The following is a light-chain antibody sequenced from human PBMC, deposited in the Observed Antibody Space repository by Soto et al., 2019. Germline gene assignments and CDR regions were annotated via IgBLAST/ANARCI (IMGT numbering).Light chain of an antibody. J-gene: IGKJ1*01. CDR3: QQLTDWPPQWT. Sequence: VLTQSPGTLSLSPVERATLSCRASQSVSSDLALYQQKPGQAPRLLIFGASTRAIGIPARFSGSGSGTDFTLTISSLEPEDFAVYYCQQLTDWPPQWTFGQGTRWIS. V-gene: IGKV3-11*01. CDR2: GAS. CDR1: QSVSSD.